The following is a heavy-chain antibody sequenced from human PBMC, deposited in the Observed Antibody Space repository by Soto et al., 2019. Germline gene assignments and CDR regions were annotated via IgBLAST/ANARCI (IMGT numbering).Heavy chain of an antibody. Sequence: QVQLQESGPGLVKPSETLSLTCTVSGGSITNYYWSWIRQPPGKGLEWIGFIYYTGNTSYSPPLKIHLTILAATSKNQSSLKLALVTGADTAVNYWAGGRGGGSGSYDSWGQGTLVTVSS. J-gene: IGHJ5*01. CDR3: AGGRGGGSGSYDS. V-gene: IGHV4-59*01. CDR2: IYYTGNT. CDR1: GGSITNYY. D-gene: IGHD1-26*01.